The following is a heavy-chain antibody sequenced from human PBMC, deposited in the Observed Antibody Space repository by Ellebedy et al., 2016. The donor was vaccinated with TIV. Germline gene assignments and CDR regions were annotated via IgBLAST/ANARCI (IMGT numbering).Heavy chain of an antibody. CDR2: IIPIFGTA. CDR3: ARGPSLVVVISDWYFDL. CDR1: GGTFSSYA. V-gene: IGHV1-69*13. D-gene: IGHD3-22*01. Sequence: AALVKVSCKASGGTFSSYAISWVRQAPGQGLEWMGGIIPIFGTANYAQKFQGRVTITADESTSTAYMELSSLRSEDTAVYYCARGPSLVVVISDWYFDLWGRGTLVTVSS. J-gene: IGHJ2*01.